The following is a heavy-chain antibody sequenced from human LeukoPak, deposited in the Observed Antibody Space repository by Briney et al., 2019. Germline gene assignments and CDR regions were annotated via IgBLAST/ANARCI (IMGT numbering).Heavy chain of an antibody. CDR3: AKAPLRHCCGTTCYQFDF. V-gene: IGHV3-23*01. CDR1: GFTFSNYA. D-gene: IGHD2-15*01. J-gene: IGHJ4*02. Sequence: GGSLRLSCAASGFTFSNYAMSWVRQAPGTGLEWVSAITDNGGGTYYPGSVKGRFTISRDNSQNTLYLQMNSLRAEDTAVYYCAKAPLRHCCGTTCYQFDFWGQGTLVTVSS. CDR2: ITDNGGGT.